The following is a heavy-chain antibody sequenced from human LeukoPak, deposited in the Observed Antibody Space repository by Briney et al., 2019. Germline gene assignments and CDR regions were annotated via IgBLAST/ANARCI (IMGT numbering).Heavy chain of an antibody. D-gene: IGHD6-13*01. CDR3: AKDQGYSSSWYWVDY. V-gene: IGHV3-23*01. J-gene: IGHJ4*02. CDR1: GFTFSSYA. CDR2: ISGSGGST. Sequence: GGSLRLSCAASGFTFSSYAMSWVRQAPGKGLEWVSAISGSGGSTYYADSVKGRYTISRDNSKNTLYLQMNSLRAEDTAVYYCAKDQGYSSSWYWVDYWGQGTLVTVSS.